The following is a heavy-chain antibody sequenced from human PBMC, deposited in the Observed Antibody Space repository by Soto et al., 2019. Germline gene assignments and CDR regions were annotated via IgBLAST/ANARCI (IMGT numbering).Heavy chain of an antibody. CDR1: GYSFTSYW. Sequence: GESLKISCKGSGYSFTSYWIGWVRQMPGKGLEWMGIIYPGDSDTRYSPSFQGQVTISADKSISTAYLQWSSLKASDTAMYYCARQGSSPNYYYYMDVWGKGATVTVS. CDR2: IYPGDSDT. V-gene: IGHV5-51*01. J-gene: IGHJ6*03. D-gene: IGHD6-13*01. CDR3: ARQGSSPNYYYYMDV.